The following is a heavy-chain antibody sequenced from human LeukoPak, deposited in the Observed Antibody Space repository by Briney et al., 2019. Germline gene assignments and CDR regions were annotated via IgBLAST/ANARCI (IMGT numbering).Heavy chain of an antibody. Sequence: GGSLRLSCAASGFTFSSYGMHWVRQAPGKGLEWVAVISYDGSNKYYADSVKGRFTISRDNSKNTLYLQMNSLRAEDTAVYYCAKGERVYYDSSGYWNYWGRGTLVTVSS. D-gene: IGHD3-22*01. CDR1: GFTFSSYG. CDR3: AKGERVYYDSSGYWNY. CDR2: ISYDGSNK. V-gene: IGHV3-30*18. J-gene: IGHJ4*02.